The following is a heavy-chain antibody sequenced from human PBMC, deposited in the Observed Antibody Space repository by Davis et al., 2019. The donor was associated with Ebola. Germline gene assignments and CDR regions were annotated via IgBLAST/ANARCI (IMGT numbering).Heavy chain of an antibody. J-gene: IGHJ4*02. CDR3: ARVLAFCSSTSCPGDY. CDR1: GYTFTSYA. Sequence: ASVKVSCKASGYTFTSYAMHWVRQAPGQRLEWMGWINASNGNTKYSQKFQGRVTITRDTSASTAYMELSSLRSEDTAVYYCARVLAFCSSTSCPGDYWGQGTLVTVSS. D-gene: IGHD2-2*01. V-gene: IGHV1-3*01. CDR2: INASNGNT.